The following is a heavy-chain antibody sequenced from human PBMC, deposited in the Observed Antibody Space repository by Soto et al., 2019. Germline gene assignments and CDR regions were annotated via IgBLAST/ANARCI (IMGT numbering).Heavy chain of an antibody. J-gene: IGHJ4*02. V-gene: IGHV1-18*01. Sequence: ASVKVSCKASGYTFSSHGISWVRQAPGQGLEWMGWISPYNGNTNYAQKLQGRVTMTTDTSTSTAYMEVRSLRSDDTAVYYCATEFSARCCYRLVLLSYCGQGTLVTVSS. D-gene: IGHD2-2*01. CDR3: ATEFSARCCYRLVLLSY. CDR1: GYTFSSHG. CDR2: ISPYNGNT.